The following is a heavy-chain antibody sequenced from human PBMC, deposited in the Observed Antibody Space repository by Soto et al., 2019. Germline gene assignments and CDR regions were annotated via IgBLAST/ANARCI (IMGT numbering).Heavy chain of an antibody. CDR3: ARPTDFYYYAMDV. CDR1: GYTFTSFG. J-gene: IGHJ6*02. V-gene: IGHV1-18*01. Sequence: ASVKVSCKASGYTFTSFGINWVRQAPGQGLEWMGWISGYNGNTNHAQNLQDRVTMTRDTSTSTAYMELRSLRSDDTAVYYCARPTDFYYYAMDVWGQGTTVTVSS. CDR2: ISGYNGNT.